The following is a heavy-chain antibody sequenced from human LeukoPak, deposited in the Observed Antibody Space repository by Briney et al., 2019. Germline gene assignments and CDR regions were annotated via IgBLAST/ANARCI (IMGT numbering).Heavy chain of an antibody. J-gene: IGHJ4*02. CDR1: GGSFSGYY. CDR2: IYYSGST. V-gene: IGHV4-34*01. Sequence: SETLSLTCAVYGGSFSGYYWSWIRQPPGKGLEWIGNIYYSGSTYYNPSLKSRVTISVDTSKNQFSLKLSSVTAADTAVYYCARHLAGHFGGFFFDYWGQGTLVTVSS. D-gene: IGHD2-21*01. CDR3: ARHLAGHFGGFFFDY.